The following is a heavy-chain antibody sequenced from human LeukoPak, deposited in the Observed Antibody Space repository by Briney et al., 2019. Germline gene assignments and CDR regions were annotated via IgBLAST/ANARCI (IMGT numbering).Heavy chain of an antibody. D-gene: IGHD1-1*01. J-gene: IGHJ4*02. V-gene: IGHV3-7*02. Sequence: QPGGSLSLSCAASGFSFSSSWMTWVRQAPGKGLEWVATIKQDGSEKFYVNSVKGRFTISRDNTKDSLYLQMNSLRADDTAVYYCPSLWDDGYWGQGTLVTVSS. CDR2: IKQDGSEK. CDR3: PSLWDDGY. CDR1: GFSFSSSW.